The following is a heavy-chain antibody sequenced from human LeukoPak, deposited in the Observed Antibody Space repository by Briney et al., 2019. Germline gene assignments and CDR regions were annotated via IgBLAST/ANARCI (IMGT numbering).Heavy chain of an antibody. CDR1: AFTFDNYA. CDR2: ITWNSGSM. V-gene: IGHV3-9*01. J-gene: IGHJ4*02. Sequence: GGSLRLSCAASAFTFDNYAMHWVRQAPGKGLEWVSGITWNSGSMDYADSVKGRFTISRDNVKNSLYLQMNSLRAEDTALYYCAKSGSYSMPYYSDYWGQGTLATVSS. D-gene: IGHD1-26*01. CDR3: AKSGSYSMPYYSDY.